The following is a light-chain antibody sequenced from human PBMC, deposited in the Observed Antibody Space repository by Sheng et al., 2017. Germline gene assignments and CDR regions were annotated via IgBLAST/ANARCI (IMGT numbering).Light chain of an antibody. J-gene: IGLJ2*01. Sequence: QSVLTQPPSVSAAPGQKVTISCSGSSSNIGLNYVSWYQQLPGTAPKLLIYENNKRPSGIPDRFSGSKSGTSATLAITGLQTGDEADYYCNSYTDPSPHVVFGGGTKVTV. CDR1: SSNIGLNY. CDR2: ENN. V-gene: IGLV1-51*02. CDR3: NSYTDPSPHVV.